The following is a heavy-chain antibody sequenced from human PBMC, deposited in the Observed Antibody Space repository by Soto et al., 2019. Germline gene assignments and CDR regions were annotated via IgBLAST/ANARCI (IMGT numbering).Heavy chain of an antibody. V-gene: IGHV3-21*01. Sequence: GGSLRLSCAASGFTFSSYSMNWVRQAPGKGLEWVSSISSSSSYIHYADSVKGRFTISRDNAKNSLYLQMNSLRAEDTAVYYCARWHDSSGYSYYYYGMDVWGQGTTVTVSS. D-gene: IGHD3-22*01. CDR1: GFTFSSYS. J-gene: IGHJ6*02. CDR3: ARWHDSSGYSYYYYGMDV. CDR2: ISSSSSYI.